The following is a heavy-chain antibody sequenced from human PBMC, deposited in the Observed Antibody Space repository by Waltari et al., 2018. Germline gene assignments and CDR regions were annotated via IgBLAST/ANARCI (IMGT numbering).Heavy chain of an antibody. CDR3: ARGPPWSSSYDY. Sequence: RLQLQESGPGRVNPSEPLPLPCTVSGGPISSRSYYWAGSRQPRGKVLELIGSIYYSGSTYYNPSLKSRVTISVDTSKNQFSLKLSSVTAADTAVYYCARGPPWSSSYDYWGQGTLVTVSS. CDR1: GGPISSRSYY. V-gene: IGHV4-39*06. CDR2: IYYSGST. D-gene: IGHD6-13*01. J-gene: IGHJ4*02.